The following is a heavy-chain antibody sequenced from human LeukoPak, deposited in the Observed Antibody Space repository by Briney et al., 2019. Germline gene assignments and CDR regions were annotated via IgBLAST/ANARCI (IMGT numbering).Heavy chain of an antibody. CDR3: ARVGTAEGTLEDY. CDR2: IRNDGIEK. CDR1: GFAFSVYW. Sequence: GGSLRLSCAASGFAFSVYWMSWVRQPPGKGLEWVANIRNDGIEKYYVNSVKGRFTISRDKAKNSLYLQMNSLRAEDTAVYYCARVGTAEGTLEDYWGQGTLVTVSS. J-gene: IGHJ4*02. V-gene: IGHV3-7*01. D-gene: IGHD6-13*01.